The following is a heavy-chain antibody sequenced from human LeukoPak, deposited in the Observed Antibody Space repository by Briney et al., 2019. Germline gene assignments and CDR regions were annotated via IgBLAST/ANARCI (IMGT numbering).Heavy chain of an antibody. Sequence: NPSETLSLTCTVSGGSIGTYYWSWVRQSPGKGLEWIGYIYVTGNRYNPYLQSRVTISVDTSGNQFFLKMSSVTAADTAVYYCARHIGGGIEDMDVWGKGTKVTVSS. CDR1: GGSIGTYY. CDR2: IYVTGN. D-gene: IGHD3-16*02. CDR3: ARHIGGGIEDMDV. J-gene: IGHJ6*03. V-gene: IGHV4-59*08.